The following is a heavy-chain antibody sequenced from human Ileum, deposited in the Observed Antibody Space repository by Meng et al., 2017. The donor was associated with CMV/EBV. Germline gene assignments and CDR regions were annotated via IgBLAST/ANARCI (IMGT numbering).Heavy chain of an antibody. Sequence: SETLSLTCTFSGSISSYYWSWIRQPPGKGLEWISYMYYRESVHYNPSLKSRVTISIDTSKNLFSLRLDSVTAADTAIYYCAATPYPKQFLHWFDPWGPGTLVTVSS. V-gene: IGHV4-59*01. CDR3: AATPYPKQFLHWFDP. CDR2: MYYRESV. CDR1: GSISSYY. J-gene: IGHJ5*02. D-gene: IGHD5/OR15-5a*01.